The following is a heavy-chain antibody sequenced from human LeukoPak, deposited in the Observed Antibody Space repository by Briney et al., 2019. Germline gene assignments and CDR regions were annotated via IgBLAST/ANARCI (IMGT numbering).Heavy chain of an antibody. Sequence: GGSLRLSCAASAFTFSSYAMSWVRQVPGKGLEWVSAISGSGGSTYYADSVKGRFTISRDNSKNTLYLQMNSLRAEDTAVYYCAKDRSRYSGYDFDYWGQGTLVTVSS. D-gene: IGHD5-12*01. CDR1: AFTFSSYA. J-gene: IGHJ4*02. CDR2: ISGSGGST. V-gene: IGHV3-23*01. CDR3: AKDRSRYSGYDFDY.